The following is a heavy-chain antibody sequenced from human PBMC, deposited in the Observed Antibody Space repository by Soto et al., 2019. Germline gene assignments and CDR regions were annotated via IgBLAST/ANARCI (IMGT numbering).Heavy chain of an antibody. V-gene: IGHV3-33*01. CDR3: ARGAGYRSGALDY. CDR1: GFTFSSYG. CDR2: IWYDGSNK. D-gene: IGHD3-16*02. Sequence: GGSLRLSCAASGFTFSSYGMHWVRQAPGKGLEWVAVIWYDGSNKYYADSVKGRFTISRDNSKNTLYLQMNSLRAEDTAVYYCARGAGYRSGALDYWGQGTLVTVSS. J-gene: IGHJ4*02.